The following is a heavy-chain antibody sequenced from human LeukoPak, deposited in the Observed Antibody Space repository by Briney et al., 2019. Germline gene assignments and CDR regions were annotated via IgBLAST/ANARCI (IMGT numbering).Heavy chain of an antibody. V-gene: IGHV4-59*05. CDR1: GFTFSSYD. CDR3: ASQITLSSYLYNY. Sequence: GSLRLSCAASGFTFSSYDMTWVRQPPGKGLEWIGGIYSGGRPYYNPSLNIRVFISVDTSKRQFSLKLTSVTAADTAVYYCASQITLSSYLYNYWGQGTLVTVSS. D-gene: IGHD6-6*01. CDR2: IYSGGRP. J-gene: IGHJ4*02.